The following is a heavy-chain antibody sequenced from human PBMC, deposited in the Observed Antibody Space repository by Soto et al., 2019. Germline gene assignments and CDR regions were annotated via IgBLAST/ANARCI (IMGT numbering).Heavy chain of an antibody. Sequence: QVQLVQSRAEVKNPGASVKVSCKASGYSFTRYGIAWARQAPGQGLEWMGWINTYNGNTNCAQNLQGRVTLTTDATTRTAYSERTSPRSNATAIYYCAMVDVYVTPSPQDVWGQGTTVIVSS. CDR2: INTYNGNT. V-gene: IGHV1-18*01. J-gene: IGHJ6*02. CDR1: GYSFTRYG. CDR3: AMVDVYVTPSPQDV. D-gene: IGHD3-16*01.